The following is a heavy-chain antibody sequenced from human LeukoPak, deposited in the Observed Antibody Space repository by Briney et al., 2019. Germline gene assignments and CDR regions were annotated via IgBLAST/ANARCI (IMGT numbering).Heavy chain of an antibody. CDR2: INPNSGGT. J-gene: IGHJ6*03. CDR3: ARGDCSSTSCYHYYYYYMDV. D-gene: IGHD2-2*01. Sequence: ASVKVSCKASGYTFTGYYMHWVRQAPGQGLEWMGWINPNSGGTNYAQKFQSRVTMTRDTSISTAYMELSRLRSDDTAVYYCARGDCSSTSCYHYYYYYMDVWGKGTTVTVSS. V-gene: IGHV1-2*02. CDR1: GYTFTGYY.